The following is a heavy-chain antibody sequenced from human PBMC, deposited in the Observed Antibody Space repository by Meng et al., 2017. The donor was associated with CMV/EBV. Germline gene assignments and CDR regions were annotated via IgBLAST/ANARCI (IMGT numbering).Heavy chain of an antibody. V-gene: IGHV3-20*04. CDR1: GFTFDDYG. CDR2: INWNGGST. CDR3: TRNPRSSSSWYSFFDY. D-gene: IGHD6-13*01. J-gene: IGHJ4*02. Sequence: GESLKISCAASGFTFDDYGMSWVRQVPGKGLEWVSGINWNGGSTGYADSMRGRFTISGDNAKNSLSLQMNSLRAEDTALNYCTRNPRSSSSWYSFFDYWGQGTLVTVSS.